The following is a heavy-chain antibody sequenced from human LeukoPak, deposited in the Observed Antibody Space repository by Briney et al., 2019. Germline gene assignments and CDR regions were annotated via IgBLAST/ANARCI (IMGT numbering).Heavy chain of an antibody. CDR2: INTNTGNP. CDR1: GYTFTSYA. Sequence: ASVKFSCKASGYTFTSYAMNWVRQAPGQGLEWMGWINTNTGNPTYAQGFTGRFVFSLDTSVSTAYLQISSLKAEDTAVYYCASQIAAAAIYGMDVWGQGTTVTVSS. J-gene: IGHJ6*02. CDR3: ASQIAAAAIYGMDV. V-gene: IGHV7-4-1*02. D-gene: IGHD6-13*01.